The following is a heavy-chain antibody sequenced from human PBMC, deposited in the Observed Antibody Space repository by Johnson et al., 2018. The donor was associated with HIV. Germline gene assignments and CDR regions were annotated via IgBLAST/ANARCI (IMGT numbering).Heavy chain of an antibody. D-gene: IGHD6-13*01. V-gene: IGHV3-13*01. CDR1: GFTLSSYD. J-gene: IGHJ3*02. CDR2: IGTTGDT. Sequence: MQLVESGGGLVQPGGSLRLSCAASGFTLSSYDMHWVRQVTGKGLEWVSSIGTTGDTYYPGSVKGRFTISRENAKNSLYLQLNSLRAGDTAVYYCARDRSPTFIATAGRDGSDIWGQGTMVTVSS. CDR3: ARDRSPTFIATAGRDGSDI.